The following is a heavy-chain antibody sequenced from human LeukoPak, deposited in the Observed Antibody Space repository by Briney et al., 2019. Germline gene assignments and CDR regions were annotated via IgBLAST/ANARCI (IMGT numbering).Heavy chain of an antibody. J-gene: IGHJ6*03. CDR2: ISGSGGSK. CDR1: GFTFSSFA. D-gene: IGHD3-10*01. V-gene: IGHV3-23*01. Sequence: GSLRLFCAASGFTFSSFAMSWVRQPPGKGLEWVSDISGSGGSKYYADSVKGRFTISTDNSKNTLYLQMNSLRAEDTAVYYCAKACAGSGCYYYYMDVWGKGTTVTVSS. CDR3: AKACAGSGCYYYYMDV.